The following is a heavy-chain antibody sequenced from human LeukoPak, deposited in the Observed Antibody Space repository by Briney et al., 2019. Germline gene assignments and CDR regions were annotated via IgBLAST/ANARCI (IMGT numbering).Heavy chain of an antibody. Sequence: QPGGSLRLSCAASGFTFSSYAMSWVRQAPGKGLEWVSAISGSGGSTYYADSVKGRFTISRDNSKNTLYLQMNSLRAEDTAVYYCAKDPRYYYDSSGSHTMPPYWGQGTLVTVSS. CDR2: ISGSGGST. D-gene: IGHD3-22*01. CDR1: GFTFSSYA. V-gene: IGHV3-23*01. J-gene: IGHJ4*02. CDR3: AKDPRYYYDSSGSHTMPPY.